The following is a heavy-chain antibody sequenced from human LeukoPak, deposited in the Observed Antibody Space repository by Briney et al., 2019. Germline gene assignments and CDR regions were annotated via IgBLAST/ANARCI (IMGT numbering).Heavy chain of an antibody. CDR1: GFTFNTYT. J-gene: IGHJ4*02. CDR2: ISGSSGII. CDR3: AASLPNIVVVPATKGPFGY. V-gene: IGHV3-48*01. Sequence: PGGSLRLSCAASGFTFNTYTMNWVRQAPGKGLEWVSYISGSSGIIDYADSVRGRFTISRDNAKNSLYLQMNSLRAEDTAVYYCAASLPNIVVVPATKGPFGYWGQGTLVTVSS. D-gene: IGHD2-2*01.